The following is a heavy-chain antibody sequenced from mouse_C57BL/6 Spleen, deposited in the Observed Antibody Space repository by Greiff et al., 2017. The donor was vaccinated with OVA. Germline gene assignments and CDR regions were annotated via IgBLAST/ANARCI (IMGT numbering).Heavy chain of an antibody. J-gene: IGHJ3*01. Sequence: QVQLKQSGAELVRPGASVTLSCKASGYTFTDYEMHWVKQTPVHGLEWIGAIDPETGGTAYNQKFKGKAILTADKSSSPAYMELRSLTSEDSAVYYCTEEAPFAYWGQGTLVTVSA. V-gene: IGHV1-15*01. CDR1: GYTFTDYE. CDR3: TEEAPFAY. CDR2: IDPETGGT.